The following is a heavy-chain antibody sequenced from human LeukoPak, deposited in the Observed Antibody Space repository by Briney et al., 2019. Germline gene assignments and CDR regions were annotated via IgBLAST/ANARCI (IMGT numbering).Heavy chain of an antibody. D-gene: IGHD6-13*01. Sequence: GGSLRLSCAASGFTFSSYWMSWVRQAPGKGLEWVVNIKQDASEKYYVASVTGRFTIFKDNAKNSLYLQMNSLRAEDTAVYFCARVSLAGAFFDSWGQGTLVTVAS. J-gene: IGHJ4*02. CDR3: ARVSLAGAFFDS. CDR1: GFTFSSYW. V-gene: IGHV3-7*01. CDR2: IKQDASEK.